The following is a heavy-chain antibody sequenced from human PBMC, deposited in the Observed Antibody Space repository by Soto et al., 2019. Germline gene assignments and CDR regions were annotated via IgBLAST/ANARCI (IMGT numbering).Heavy chain of an antibody. J-gene: IGHJ4*02. CDR2: ILNSGYA. Sequence: QVQLQESGPGLVKPSQTLSLTCTVSGDSISSGGSFWTWFRQHPGKGLEWIAFILNSGYAYYNPSLKSLVTISVDTSKNHFSLNLTSVTAADTAVYYCAKTDSGTLEFWGQGTLVTVSS. D-gene: IGHD3-10*01. CDR1: GDSISSGGSF. V-gene: IGHV4-31*01. CDR3: AKTDSGTLEF.